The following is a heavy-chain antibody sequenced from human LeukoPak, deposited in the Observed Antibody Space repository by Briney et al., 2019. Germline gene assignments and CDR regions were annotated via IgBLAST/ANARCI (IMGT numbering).Heavy chain of an antibody. CDR2: IKHDGSDK. V-gene: IGHV3-7*01. CDR3: ATICSTSCYGYYMDV. CDR1: GFMFSSYW. D-gene: IGHD2-2*01. J-gene: IGHJ6*03. Sequence: GGPLRLSCAASGFMFSSYWMSWVRHAPGKGLEWVANIKHDGSDKYYVDSVTGRFTISRDNAKNSLSLQMNSLRVEDTAVYYCATICSTSCYGYYMDVWGKGTTVTVSS.